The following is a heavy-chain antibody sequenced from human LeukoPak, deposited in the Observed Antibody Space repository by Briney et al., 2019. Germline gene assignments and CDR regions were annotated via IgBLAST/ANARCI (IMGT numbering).Heavy chain of an antibody. V-gene: IGHV3-30*02. CDR1: GFTFSSYG. CDR3: ARDYGGHY. D-gene: IGHD4-23*01. J-gene: IGHJ4*02. Sequence: GGSLRLSCAASGFTFSSYGMHWVRQAPGKGLEWVAFIRYDGSNKYYADSVKGRFTISRDNSKNTLYLQINSLRAEDTAVYYCARDYGGHYWGQGTLVTVSS. CDR2: IRYDGSNK.